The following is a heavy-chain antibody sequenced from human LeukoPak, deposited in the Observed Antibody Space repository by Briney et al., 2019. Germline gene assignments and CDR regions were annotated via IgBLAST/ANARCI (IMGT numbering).Heavy chain of an antibody. CDR3: ARESTISNIVLMVYANDY. V-gene: IGHV3-7*01. CDR1: GFTFSSYW. CDR2: IKQDGGEK. D-gene: IGHD2-8*01. Sequence: GGSLRLSCAASGFTFSSYWMSWVRQAPGKGLEWVANIKQDGGEKYYVDSVKGRFTISRDNAKNSLYLQMNSLRAEDTAVYYCARESTISNIVLMVYANDYWGQGTLVTVSS. J-gene: IGHJ4*02.